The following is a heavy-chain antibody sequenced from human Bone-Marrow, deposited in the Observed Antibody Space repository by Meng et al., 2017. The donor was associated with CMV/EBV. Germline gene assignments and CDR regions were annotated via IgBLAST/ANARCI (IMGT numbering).Heavy chain of an antibody. CDR3: ARGPPYYVIYYDMDV. Sequence: GESLKISCAASGFTFSSYSMNWVRQAPGKGLEWVSSISSSSSYIYYADSVKGRFTISRDNAKNSLYLQMNSLRAEDTAVYYCARGPPYYVIYYDMDVWGQGTTVTVSS. CDR1: GFTFSSYS. D-gene: IGHD3-22*01. CDR2: ISSSSSYI. J-gene: IGHJ6*02. V-gene: IGHV3-21*01.